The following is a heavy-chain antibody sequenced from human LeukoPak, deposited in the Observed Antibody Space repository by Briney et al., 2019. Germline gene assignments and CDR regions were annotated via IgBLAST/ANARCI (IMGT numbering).Heavy chain of an antibody. Sequence: PGGSLRLSCTASESTFSSFPMSWVRQAPGRGLEWISSISSSGSHIYYADSLKGRFTVSRDSAKNSLYVQMNSLRAEDTAVYYCAKIGVSGHWYFDLWGRGTLATVSS. V-gene: IGHV3-21*01. D-gene: IGHD5/OR15-5a*01. CDR1: ESTFSSFP. J-gene: IGHJ2*01. CDR2: ISSSGSHI. CDR3: AKIGVSGHWYFDL.